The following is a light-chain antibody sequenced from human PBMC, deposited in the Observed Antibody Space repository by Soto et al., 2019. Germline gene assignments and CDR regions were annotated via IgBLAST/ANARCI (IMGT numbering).Light chain of an antibody. V-gene: IGKV1-39*01. CDR1: QSITTY. Sequence: DIQMTQSPSSLSACVGDRVTITCRASQSITTYLNWYRQKPGKAPKLLIYAASSLQSGVPSRFSGSGSETEFTLSISSLQPEDFATYFCQQIYSAPLTFGEGTKV. CDR2: AAS. CDR3: QQIYSAPLT. J-gene: IGKJ4*01.